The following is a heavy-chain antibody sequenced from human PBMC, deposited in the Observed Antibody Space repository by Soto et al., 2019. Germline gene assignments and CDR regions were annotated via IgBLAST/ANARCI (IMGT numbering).Heavy chain of an antibody. Sequence: PRLSCATSDFTFRNYWMNWVRQAPGKGLEWVANIKPDGSATNYVDSVKGRFTISRDNARNSVSLQMNSLRVEDTAVYFCFGGNGGPQWGQGTLVTVS. V-gene: IGHV3-7*03. CDR3: FGGNGGPQ. D-gene: IGHD3-16*01. J-gene: IGHJ4*02. CDR1: DFTFRNYW. CDR2: IKPDGSAT.